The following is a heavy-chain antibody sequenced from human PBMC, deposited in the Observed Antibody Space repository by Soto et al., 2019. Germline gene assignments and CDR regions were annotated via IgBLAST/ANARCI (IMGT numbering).Heavy chain of an antibody. J-gene: IGHJ6*02. D-gene: IGHD3-10*01. CDR3: AKDHYGSAIYGMDV. V-gene: IGHV3-9*01. CDR1: GFTFDDYA. Sequence: EVQLVESGGGLVQPGRSLRLSCAVSGFTFDDYAMHWVRQAPGKGLEWVSGISWDSVSIGYADSVKGRFTISRDNAKNSLYLQMKSLSAEDTALYYCAKDHYGSAIYGMDVWGQGTTVTVSS. CDR2: ISWDSVSI.